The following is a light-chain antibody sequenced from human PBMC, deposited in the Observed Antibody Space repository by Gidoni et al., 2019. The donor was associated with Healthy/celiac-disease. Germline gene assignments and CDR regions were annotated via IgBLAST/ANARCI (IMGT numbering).Light chain of an antibody. V-gene: IGKV3-15*01. CDR3: HQYRNWPSLT. J-gene: IGKJ4*02. Sequence: EVVMTQSPAIVSVSPGDTATLSCRASQAINSNLAWYQQRPGQAPRLLIYGASTRATGIPARFSGSGSGTEFTLTISSLQFEDFAVYYCHQYRNWPSLTCGGGTKVDIK. CDR1: QAINSN. CDR2: GAS.